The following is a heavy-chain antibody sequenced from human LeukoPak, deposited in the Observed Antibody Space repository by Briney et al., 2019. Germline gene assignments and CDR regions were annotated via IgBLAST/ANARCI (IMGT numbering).Heavy chain of an antibody. CDR3: ATYDSSGYY. CDR1: GFTFSSYR. V-gene: IGHV3-7*01. J-gene: IGHJ4*02. CDR2: IKQDGSEK. Sequence: GGSLRLSCAASGFTFSSYRMNWVRQAPGKGLEWVANIKQDGSEKYYVDSVKGRFTISRDNAKNSLYLQMNSLRDEDTAVYYCATYDSSGYYWGQGTLVTVSS. D-gene: IGHD3-22*01.